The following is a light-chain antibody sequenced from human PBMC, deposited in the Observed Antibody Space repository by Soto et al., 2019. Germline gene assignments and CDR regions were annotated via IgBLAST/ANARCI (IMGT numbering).Light chain of an antibody. CDR3: QQYGSSPVT. V-gene: IGKV3-20*01. J-gene: IGKJ5*01. CDR2: GAS. Sequence: EIVLTQSPGTLSLSPGERATLSCWASQSVSNRYLAWYQQKPGQAPRLLIYGASSRATGIPDTFSGSGSGTEFTLTFTRLEPEDFAVYYCQQYGSSPVTFGQGTRLEIK. CDR1: QSVSNRY.